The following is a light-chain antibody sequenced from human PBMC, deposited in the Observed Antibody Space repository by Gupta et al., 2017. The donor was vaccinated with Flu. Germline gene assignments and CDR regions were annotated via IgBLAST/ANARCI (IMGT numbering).Light chain of an antibody. CDR2: EVT. J-gene: IGLJ1*01. Sequence: QSALPQPASVSGSPGQSSAISCTGTSSDIGAYNLVSWYQQHPSKAPNLIIYEVTNRPSGVSDRFSCSKSGNTASLTISGLHAEDEADYYGISYKRTNTGVFGSGTKVTVL. CDR1: SSDIGAYNL. V-gene: IGLV2-14*01. CDR3: ISYKRTNTGV.